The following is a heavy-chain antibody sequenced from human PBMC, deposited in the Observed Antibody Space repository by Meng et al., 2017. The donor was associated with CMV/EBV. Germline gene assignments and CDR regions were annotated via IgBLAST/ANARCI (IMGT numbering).Heavy chain of an antibody. CDR2: IYYSGST. Sequence: QVDRPEAGPGLVKPSETRSLTCTVSGGSISSGSYHWGWIRQPPGKGLEWIGSIYYSGSTYYNPSLKSRVTISVDTSKNQFSLKLSSVTAADTAVYYCARDSAVAGVVDYWGQGTLVTVSS. V-gene: IGHV4-39*07. D-gene: IGHD6-19*01. CDR3: ARDSAVAGVVDY. J-gene: IGHJ4*02. CDR1: GGSISSGSYH.